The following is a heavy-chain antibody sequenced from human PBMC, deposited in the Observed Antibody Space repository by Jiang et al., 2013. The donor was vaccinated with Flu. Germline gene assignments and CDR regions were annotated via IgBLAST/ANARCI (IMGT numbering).Heavy chain of an antibody. J-gene: IGHJ4*02. CDR1: GYTLSNHY. CDR2: INPNDDGT. V-gene: IGHV1-46*01. D-gene: IGHD1-26*01. CDR3: ARDAFVGFGDFDIDY. Sequence: SGYTLSNHYIHWIRQAPGQGLEWMGVINPNDDGTTYSQKFEGRVAMTTDTATSTFYMDLSSLTSGDTAVYYCARDAFVGFGDFDIDYWGQGTPVTVSS.